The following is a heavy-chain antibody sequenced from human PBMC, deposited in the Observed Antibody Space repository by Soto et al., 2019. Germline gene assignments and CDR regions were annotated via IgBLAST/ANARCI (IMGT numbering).Heavy chain of an antibody. V-gene: IGHV3-23*01. CDR2: ISTTGEFT. J-gene: IGHJ1*01. CDR3: AKCGYDSSGRLLRYFQH. CDR1: GLTIGSYG. D-gene: IGHD3-22*01. Sequence: PGGSMRLSCVGSGLTIGSYGGGWVRPDTAKGLEWVSVISTTGEFTHYPASVRGRFTISRDNFRSTVYLEMNSLRVDDTAVYYCAKCGYDSSGRLLRYFQHWGQGTLVTSPQ.